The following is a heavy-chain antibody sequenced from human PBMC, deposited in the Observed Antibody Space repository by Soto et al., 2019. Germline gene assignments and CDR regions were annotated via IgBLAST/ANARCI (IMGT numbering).Heavy chain of an antibody. CDR1: GFTFSSYA. Sequence: EVQLLESGGGLVQPGGSLRLSCAASGFTFSSYAMSWVRQAPGKGLEWVTAISGSGDNTYYAESVKGRFTFSRDKSKSTLYVQMNSLRAEDTAVYFCAKGDRSMITTPLSFDYWGQGCLVTVSS. CDR2: ISGSGDNT. CDR3: AKGDRSMITTPLSFDY. D-gene: IGHD3-16*01. J-gene: IGHJ4*02. V-gene: IGHV3-23*01.